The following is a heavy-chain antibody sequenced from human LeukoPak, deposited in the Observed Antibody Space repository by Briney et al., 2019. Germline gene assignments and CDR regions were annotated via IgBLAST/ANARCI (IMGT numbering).Heavy chain of an antibody. Sequence: ASGKVSCKASGYTFTSYGISWVRQAPGPGLEWMGWAGAYNGNTNYAQKLQGRVTMTTDTSTSTAYMELRSLRSDDTAVYYCARAGPYYYDSSGCDYWGQGTLVTVSS. D-gene: IGHD3-22*01. V-gene: IGHV1-18*01. J-gene: IGHJ4*02. CDR1: GYTFTSYG. CDR2: AGAYNGNT. CDR3: ARAGPYYYDSSGCDY.